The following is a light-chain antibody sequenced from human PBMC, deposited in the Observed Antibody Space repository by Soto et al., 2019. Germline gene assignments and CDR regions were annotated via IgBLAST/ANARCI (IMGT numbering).Light chain of an antibody. J-gene: IGKJ1*01. CDR3: MQGLQTPRR. Sequence: DIVMTQSPLSLPVTPGEPASISCRSSQSLLQSNGNNYLDWYLQKPGQSPQLLIYLGSNRASGVPERFSGPGSGTDCTLKISRVEAEDVGISYCMQGLQTPRRFGQGTMLEIK. CDR1: QSLLQSNGNNY. CDR2: LGS. V-gene: IGKV2-28*01.